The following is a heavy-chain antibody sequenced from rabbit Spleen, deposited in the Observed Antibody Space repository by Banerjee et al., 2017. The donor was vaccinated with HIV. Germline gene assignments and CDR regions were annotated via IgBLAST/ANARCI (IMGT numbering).Heavy chain of an antibody. CDR3: ARDTGSSFSSYGMDL. CDR2: IAGSSSGFT. CDR1: GFSCSGSYW. D-gene: IGHD8-1*01. J-gene: IGHJ3*01. V-gene: IGHV1S45*01. Sequence: EESGGDLVKPEGSLTLTCTASGFSCSGSYWVCWVRQAPGKGLEWIACIAGSSSGFTYSATWAKGRFTCSKTSSTTVTLQMTSLTVADTATYFCARDTGSSFSSYGMDLWGQGTLVTVS.